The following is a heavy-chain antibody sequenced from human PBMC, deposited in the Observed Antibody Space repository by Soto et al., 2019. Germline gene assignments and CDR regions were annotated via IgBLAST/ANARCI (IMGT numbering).Heavy chain of an antibody. Sequence: QTGGSLRLSCAASEFTFSTYAMTWVRQAPGRGLQWVATISDSGDITYYADSVKGRFTISRDNSRNTLYLQMNNLRAEDTALYYCAKPWFPSITDRPPRFDYCGQGTLVTSSS. CDR1: EFTFSTYA. CDR2: ISDSGDIT. CDR3: AKPWFPSITDRPPRFDY. V-gene: IGHV3-23*01. D-gene: IGHD6-6*01. J-gene: IGHJ1*01.